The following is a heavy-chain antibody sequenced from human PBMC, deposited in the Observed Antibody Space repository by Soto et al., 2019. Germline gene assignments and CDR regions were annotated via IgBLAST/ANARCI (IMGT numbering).Heavy chain of an antibody. CDR2: INPNSGGT. CDR1: GYTFTGYY. CDR3: ARAEDYDYWGGPPKYFDN. Sequence: ASVKVSCKASGYTFTGYYIHWVRQAPGHGLEWMGWINPNSGGTKYAQKFQGRVTMTWDTSISTAYMDLSSLRSDDTAVYYCARAEDYDYWGGPPKYFDNWGQGTQVTVSS. V-gene: IGHV1-2*02. D-gene: IGHD3-3*01. J-gene: IGHJ4*02.